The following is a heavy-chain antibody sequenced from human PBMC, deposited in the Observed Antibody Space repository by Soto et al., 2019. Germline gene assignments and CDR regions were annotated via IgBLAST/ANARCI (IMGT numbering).Heavy chain of an antibody. CDR2: IIPILGIA. J-gene: IGHJ4*02. CDR3: AKHVNIFGYDS. V-gene: IGHV1-69*02. Sequence: SVKGSCQASGGTFSSYTISWVRQAPGQGLEWMGRIIPILGIANYAQKFQGRVTITADKSTSTAYMELSSLRSEDTAGYYCAKHVNIFGYDSWGQGTLVTVSS. D-gene: IGHD5-12*01. CDR1: GGTFSSYT.